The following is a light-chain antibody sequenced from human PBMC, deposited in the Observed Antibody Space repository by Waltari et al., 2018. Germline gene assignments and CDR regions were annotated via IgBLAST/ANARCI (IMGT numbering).Light chain of an antibody. J-gene: IGLJ3*02. CDR2: YDR. Sequence: YVVTQPPSVSVAPGKTARLTCEGENIESKSVNWYQQKPGQAPVLVMFYDRDRPSGIPARFSGSNSGNTATLTINWVEPGDEADYHCQVWDDTNNSGVFGGGTKLTVL. CDR3: QVWDDTNNSGV. V-gene: IGLV3-21*04. CDR1: NIESKS.